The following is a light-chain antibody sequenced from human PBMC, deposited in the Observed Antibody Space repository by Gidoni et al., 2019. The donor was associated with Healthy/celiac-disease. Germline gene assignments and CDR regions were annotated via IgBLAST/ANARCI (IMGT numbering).Light chain of an antibody. CDR2: WSS. CDR3: QQYYSTPYT. Sequence: DIVMTQSPDSLSVSLGERATINCKSNQSVLYSSNNKNYLAWYQQKPGQPPKLLIYWSSTRESGVPDRFSGSGSGTDFTLTISSLQAEDVAVYYCQQYYSTPYTFXXXTKLEIK. J-gene: IGKJ2*01. V-gene: IGKV4-1*01. CDR1: QSVLYSSNNKNY.